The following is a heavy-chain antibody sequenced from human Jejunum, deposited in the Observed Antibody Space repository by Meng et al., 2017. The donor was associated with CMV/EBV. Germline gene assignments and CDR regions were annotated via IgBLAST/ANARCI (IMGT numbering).Heavy chain of an antibody. J-gene: IGHJ4*02. CDR3: ARRPYGVNYFDF. CDR2: IYYSGST. D-gene: IGHD4-17*01. CDR1: GGSISSRSYS. V-gene: IGHV4-39*01. Sequence: GGSISSRSYSWGWGCIRQPPGKGVEWIGTIYYSGSTYYNPSLTSRVTISVDTPNNQFSLTLSSVTAADTAVYYCARRPYGVNYFDFWGQGTLVTVSS.